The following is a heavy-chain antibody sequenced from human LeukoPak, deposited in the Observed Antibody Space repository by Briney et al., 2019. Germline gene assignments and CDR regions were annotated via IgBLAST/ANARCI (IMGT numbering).Heavy chain of an antibody. CDR2: IYYSGST. CDR1: GGSISSSSYY. D-gene: IGHD5-12*01. J-gene: IGHJ4*02. Sequence: SETLSLTCTVSGGSISSSSYYWGWIRQPPGKGLEWNGSIYYSGSTYYNPSLKSRVTISVDTSKNQFSLKLSSVTAADTAVYYCARHFDSGYDVPYYFDYWGQGTLVTVSS. V-gene: IGHV4-39*01. CDR3: ARHFDSGYDVPYYFDY.